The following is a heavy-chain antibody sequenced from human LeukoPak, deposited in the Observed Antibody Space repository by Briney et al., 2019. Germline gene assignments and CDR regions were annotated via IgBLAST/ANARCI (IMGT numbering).Heavy chain of an antibody. Sequence: SETLSLTCAVYGGSFSGYYWSWIRQHPGKGLEWIGYIYYSGSTYYNPSLKSRVTISVDTSKNQFSLKLSSVTAADTAVYYCARDRRSWFDPWGQGTLVTVSS. CDR1: GGSFSGYY. CDR3: ARDRRSWFDP. CDR2: IYYSGST. J-gene: IGHJ5*02. V-gene: IGHV4-31*11.